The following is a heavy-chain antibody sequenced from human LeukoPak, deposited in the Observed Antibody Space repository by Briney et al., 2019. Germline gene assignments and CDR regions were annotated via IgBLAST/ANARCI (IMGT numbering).Heavy chain of an antibody. CDR1: GGTFSSYA. CDR3: ARGPDYYDSSGYYIH. Sequence: GASVKVSCKASGGTFSSYAISWVRQAPGQGLEWMGRIIPIFGTANYAQKFQGRVTITTDESTSTAHMELSSLRSEDTAVYYCARGPDYYDSSGYYIHWGQGTLVTVSS. CDR2: IIPIFGTA. V-gene: IGHV1-69*05. J-gene: IGHJ4*02. D-gene: IGHD3-22*01.